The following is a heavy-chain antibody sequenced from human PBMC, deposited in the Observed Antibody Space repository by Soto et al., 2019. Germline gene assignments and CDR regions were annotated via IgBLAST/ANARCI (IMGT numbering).Heavy chain of an antibody. CDR3: TTSRDRGPIVLMVYGHY. D-gene: IGHD2-8*01. J-gene: IGHJ4*02. V-gene: IGHV3-49*05. Sequence: EVQLVESGGGLVKPGRSLRLSCTASGFTFGDYAMSWFRQAPGKGLEWVGFIRSKAYGGTTEYAASVKGRFTISRDDSKSIAYLQMNSLKTEDTAVYYCTTSRDRGPIVLMVYGHYWGQGTLVTVSS. CDR1: GFTFGDYA. CDR2: IRSKAYGGTT.